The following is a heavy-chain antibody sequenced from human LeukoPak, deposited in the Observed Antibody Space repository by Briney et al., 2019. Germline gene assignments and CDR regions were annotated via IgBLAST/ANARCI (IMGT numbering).Heavy chain of an antibody. Sequence: PGGSLRLSCAASGFTFSSYAMHWVRQAPGEGLEWVAVISYDGSNKYYADSVKGRFTVSRDNSKNTLYLQMNSLRAEDTAVYYCAREAYYYGSGSYYPGGLDCWGQGTLVTVSS. CDR1: GFTFSSYA. CDR2: ISYDGSNK. J-gene: IGHJ4*02. V-gene: IGHV3-30-3*01. CDR3: AREAYYYGSGSYYPGGLDC. D-gene: IGHD3-10*01.